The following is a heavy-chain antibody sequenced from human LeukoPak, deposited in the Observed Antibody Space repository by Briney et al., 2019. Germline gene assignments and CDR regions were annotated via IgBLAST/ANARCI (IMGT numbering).Heavy chain of an antibody. CDR1: GGSISSYY. CDR2: IYYSGSI. V-gene: IGHV4-59*12. Sequence: SETLSLTCTVSGGSISSYYWSWIRQPPGKGLEWIGYIYYSGSINYNPSLKSRVTISVDTSKNQFSLKLSSVTAADTAVYYCARRAYGSGRWFDPWGQGTLVTVSS. D-gene: IGHD3-10*01. J-gene: IGHJ5*02. CDR3: ARRAYGSGRWFDP.